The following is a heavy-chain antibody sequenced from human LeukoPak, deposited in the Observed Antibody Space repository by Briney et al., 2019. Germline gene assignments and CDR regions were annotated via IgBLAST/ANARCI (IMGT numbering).Heavy chain of an antibody. CDR2: INHSGST. V-gene: IGHV4-34*01. J-gene: IGHJ4*02. Sequence: SETLSLTCAVYGGSFSGYYWSWIRQPPGKGLEWIGEINHSGSTNYNPSLKSRVTRSVDTSKNQFSLKLSSVTAADTAVYYCARGFTRLVGAPSSFDYWGQGTLVTVSS. CDR3: ARGFTRLVGAPSSFDY. CDR1: GGSFSGYY. D-gene: IGHD1-26*01.